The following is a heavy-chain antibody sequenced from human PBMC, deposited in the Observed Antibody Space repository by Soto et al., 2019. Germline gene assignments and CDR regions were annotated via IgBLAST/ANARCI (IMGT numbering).Heavy chain of an antibody. Sequence: QVQLVQSGAEVKKPGASVKVSCKASGYTFTSYAMHWVRQAPGQRLEWMGWINAGNGNTKYSQKFQGRVTITRDTSASTAYMERSSLRSEDTAVYYCASEKGRDGYNTYYYYYGMDVWGQGTTVTVSS. V-gene: IGHV1-3*01. CDR3: ASEKGRDGYNTYYYYYGMDV. CDR2: INAGNGNT. D-gene: IGHD5-12*01. J-gene: IGHJ6*02. CDR1: GYTFTSYA.